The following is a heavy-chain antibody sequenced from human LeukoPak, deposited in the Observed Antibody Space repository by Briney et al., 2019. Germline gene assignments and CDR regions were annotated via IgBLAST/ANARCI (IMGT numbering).Heavy chain of an antibody. J-gene: IGHJ4*02. CDR1: GFTFSGSA. D-gene: IGHD3-22*01. CDR2: IRSKANSYAT. CDR3: TRLEGGYYDSSGYYSY. V-gene: IGHV3-73*01. Sequence: GGSLRLSCAAPGFTFSGSAMHWFRQASGKGLEWVGRIRSKANSYATAYAASVKGRFTISRDDSKNTAYLQMNSLKTEDTAVYYCTRLEGGYYDSSGYYSYWGQGTLVTVSS.